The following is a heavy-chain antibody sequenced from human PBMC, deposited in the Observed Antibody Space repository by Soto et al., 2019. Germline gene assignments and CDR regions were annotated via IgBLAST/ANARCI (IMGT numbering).Heavy chain of an antibody. V-gene: IGHV1-69*02. D-gene: IGHD3-3*01. Sequence: ASVKVSCKASGGTFSSYTISWVRQAPGQGLEWMGRIIPILGIANYAQKFQGRVTITADKSTSTAYMELSSLRSEDTAVYYCARGITIFGVVRYFDYWGQGTLVTVSS. CDR2: IIPILGIA. J-gene: IGHJ4*02. CDR3: ARGITIFGVVRYFDY. CDR1: GGTFSSYT.